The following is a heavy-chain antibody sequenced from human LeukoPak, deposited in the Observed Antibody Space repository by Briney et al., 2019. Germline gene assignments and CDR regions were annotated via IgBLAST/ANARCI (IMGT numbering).Heavy chain of an antibody. J-gene: IGHJ3*02. CDR2: IYYSVIT. D-gene: IGHD3-16*01. V-gene: IGHV4-59*01. CDR1: GGSISSYY. CDR3: ARVGGGSHAFDI. Sequence: PSETLSLTCTVPGGSISSYYWSWIRQPPGKGLEWIGYIYYSVITNSNPSLKSRVTISVDPSKNQFSLKLNSVTAADTAVYYCARVGGGSHAFDIWGQGSTVAVSS.